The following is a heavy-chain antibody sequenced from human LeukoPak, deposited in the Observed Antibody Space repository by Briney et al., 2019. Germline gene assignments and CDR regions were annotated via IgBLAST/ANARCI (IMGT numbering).Heavy chain of an antibody. Sequence: SETLSLTCAVSGGSISSSNWWSWVRQPPGKGLEWIGEIYHSGSTNYNPSLKSRVTISVDKSKKQFSLRLRSVTAADTAVYYCARSFTDNFFFENWGQGTLVTVSS. J-gene: IGHJ4*02. CDR2: IYHSGST. CDR1: GGSISSSNW. CDR3: ARSFTDNFFFEN. V-gene: IGHV4-4*02. D-gene: IGHD1-1*01.